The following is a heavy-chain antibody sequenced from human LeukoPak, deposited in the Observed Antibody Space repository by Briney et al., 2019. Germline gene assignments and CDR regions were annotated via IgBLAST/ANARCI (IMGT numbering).Heavy chain of an antibody. CDR2: ISWNSGNI. CDR1: GFTFDDYA. V-gene: IGHV3-9*01. Sequence: GRSLRLSCAASGFTFDDYAMHWVRHAPGKGLEWVSGISWNSGNIGYADFVKGRFTISRDNAENSLYLQMNSLRPDDTAFYYCAKGISGWYSPFDYWGQGTLVTVSS. CDR3: AKGISGWYSPFDY. D-gene: IGHD6-19*01. J-gene: IGHJ4*02.